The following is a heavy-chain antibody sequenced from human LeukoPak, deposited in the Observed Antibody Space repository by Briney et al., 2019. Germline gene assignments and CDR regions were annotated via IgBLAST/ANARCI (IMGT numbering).Heavy chain of an antibody. CDR3: ARWVVAATMTN. CDR1: GGSISSYY. Sequence: SETLSLTCTVSGGSISSYYWSLIRQPPGKGLEWIGYIYYSGSTNYNPSLKSRVTISVDTSKNQFSLKLSSVTAADTAVYYCARWVVAATMTNWGQGTLVTVSS. CDR2: IYYSGST. V-gene: IGHV4-59*01. J-gene: IGHJ4*02. D-gene: IGHD2-15*01.